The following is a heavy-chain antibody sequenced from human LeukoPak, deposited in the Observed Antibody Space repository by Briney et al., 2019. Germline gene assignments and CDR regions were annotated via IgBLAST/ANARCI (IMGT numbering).Heavy chain of an antibody. CDR3: ARYSSGWYSGDY. D-gene: IGHD6-19*01. V-gene: IGHV1-2*06. CDR2: INPNSGGT. Sequence: ASVKVSRKASGYTFTGYYMHWVRQAPGQGLEWMGRINPNSGGTNYAQKFQGRVTMTRDTSISTAYMELSRLRSDDTAVYYCARYSSGWYSGDYWGQGTLVTVSS. J-gene: IGHJ4*02. CDR1: GYTFTGYY.